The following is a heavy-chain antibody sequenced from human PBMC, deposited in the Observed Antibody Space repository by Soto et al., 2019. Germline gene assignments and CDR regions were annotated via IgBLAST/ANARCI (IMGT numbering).Heavy chain of an antibody. J-gene: IGHJ4*02. CDR2: IRSKAYGGTT. CDR3: TRALPYYYDSSGYYFDY. Sequence: GGSLRLSCTASGFTFGDYAMSWVRQAPGKGLEWVGFIRSKAYGGTTEYAASVKGRFTISRDDSKIIAYLQMNSLKTEDTAVYYCTRALPYYYDSSGYYFDYWGQGTLVTVSS. CDR1: GFTFGDYA. D-gene: IGHD3-22*01. V-gene: IGHV3-49*04.